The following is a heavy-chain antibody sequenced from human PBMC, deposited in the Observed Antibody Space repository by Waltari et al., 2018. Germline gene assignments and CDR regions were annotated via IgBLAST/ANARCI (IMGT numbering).Heavy chain of an antibody. V-gene: IGHV3-48*01. J-gene: IGHJ4*02. D-gene: IGHD6-19*01. CDR3: ATEPAPGAGINY. Sequence: EVTLVEYGGGLVQPGGCLGPSCGGSGFTFGVPSMHLIRQAPGKVLEWVSYISASSAALYYADSVKGRFTISRDNAKNLLFLQMSNLGAEDMAVYYCATEPAPGAGINYWGQGILVTVSS. CDR1: GFTFGVPS. CDR2: ISASSAAL.